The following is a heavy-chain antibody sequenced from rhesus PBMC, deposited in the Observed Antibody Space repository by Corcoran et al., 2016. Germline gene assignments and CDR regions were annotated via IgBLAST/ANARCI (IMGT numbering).Heavy chain of an antibody. CDR1: GASISSNY. CDR3: AREAAGTRSDRFDV. V-gene: IGHV4-147*01. D-gene: IGHD6-25*01. Sequence: QVQLQESGPGLVKPSETLPLTCAVSGASISSNYWTWIRQSPGKGLEWIGYIAGGSGSTPYTPSLMSVFTISKDTSKNQFSLKLTSVTAADTAVYYCAREAAGTRSDRFDVWGAGVLVSVSS. CDR2: IAGGSGST. J-gene: IGHJ5-1*01.